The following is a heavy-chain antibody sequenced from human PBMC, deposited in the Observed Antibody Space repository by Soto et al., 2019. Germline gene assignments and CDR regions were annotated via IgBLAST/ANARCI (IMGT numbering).Heavy chain of an antibody. J-gene: IGHJ4*02. Sequence: EVQLVESGGGLAQPGGSLRLSCAASGFTFSDHYMDWVRQAPGKGLEWVGRIRKRINSYSTEYAASVKGRFTISRDDSKNSLYLRMNSLKTDDTAVYYCARVMVVAGHYYFDYWGQGTLVTVSS. D-gene: IGHD6-19*01. CDR3: ARVMVVAGHYYFDY. CDR2: IRKRINSYST. V-gene: IGHV3-72*01. CDR1: GFTFSDHY.